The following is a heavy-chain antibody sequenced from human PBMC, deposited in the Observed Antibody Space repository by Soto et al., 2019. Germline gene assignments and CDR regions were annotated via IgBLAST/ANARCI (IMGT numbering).Heavy chain of an antibody. Sequence: PGGSLRLSCAAAGFTFRSLARSWVRXXPXKVLEWFGIIYPGASDTRYSPSFQGQVTISADKSISTAYLQWSSLKASDTAIYHCARTSAAGKYYYGMDVWGQGTKVTVXS. CDR2: IYPGASDT. J-gene: IGHJ6*02. CDR3: ARTSAAGKYYYGMDV. D-gene: IGHD6-13*01. CDR1: GFTFRSLA. V-gene: IGHV5-51*01.